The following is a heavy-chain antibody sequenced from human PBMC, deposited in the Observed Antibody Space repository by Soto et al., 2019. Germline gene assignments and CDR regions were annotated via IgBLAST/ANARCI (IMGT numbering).Heavy chain of an antibody. CDR2: IYYSGST. CDR1: GGSISSYY. D-gene: IGHD6-6*01. Sequence: SETLSLTCTVSGGSISSYYWSWIRQPPGKGLEWIGYIYYSGSTNYNPSLKSRVTISVDTSKNQFSLKLSSVTAADTAVYYCATGHRSSGIYYYCMDVWGQGTTITVSS. J-gene: IGHJ6*02. V-gene: IGHV4-59*01. CDR3: ATGHRSSGIYYYCMDV.